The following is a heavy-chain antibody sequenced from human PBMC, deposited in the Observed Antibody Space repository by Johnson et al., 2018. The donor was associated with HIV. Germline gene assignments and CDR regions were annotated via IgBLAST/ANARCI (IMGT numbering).Heavy chain of an antibody. CDR1: GFTFSNSA. V-gene: IGHV3-30*04. CDR3: ARGDRATYYRRGAFDI. D-gene: IGHD1-26*01. J-gene: IGHJ3*02. Sequence: QMMLVESGGGVVQPGRALRLSCAASGFTFSNSAMHWVRQAPGKGLEWVAVISYDGSDKYYADSVKGRFTISRDNSKNTLYLQMNSLRAEDTAAYSCARGDRATYYRRGAFDIWGQGTMVTVSS. CDR2: ISYDGSDK.